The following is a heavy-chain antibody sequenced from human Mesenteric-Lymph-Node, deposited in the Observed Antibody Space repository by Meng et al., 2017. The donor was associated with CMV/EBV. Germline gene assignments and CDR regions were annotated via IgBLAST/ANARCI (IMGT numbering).Heavy chain of an antibody. J-gene: IGHJ4*02. V-gene: IGHV4-31*03. CDR3: ARGRPYDFWSWGY. CDR1: GGSISSGGYY. Sequence: SETLSLTCTVSGGSISSGGYYWSWIRQPPGKGLEWIGYIYYSGSTYYNPSLKSRVTISVDTSKNQFSLKLSSVTAADTAVYYCARGRPYDFWSWGYWGQGTLVTVSS. D-gene: IGHD3-3*01. CDR2: IYYSGST.